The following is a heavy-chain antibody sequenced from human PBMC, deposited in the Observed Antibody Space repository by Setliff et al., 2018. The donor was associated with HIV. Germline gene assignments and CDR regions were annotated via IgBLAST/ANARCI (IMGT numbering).Heavy chain of an antibody. CDR2: IIPIIGMA. CDR1: GGTFSSYA. V-gene: IGHV1-69*10. CDR3: AGAYYSSGWYYFDY. J-gene: IGHJ4*02. D-gene: IGHD6-19*01. Sequence: GASVKVSCKASGGTFSSYAISWVRQAPGQGLEWMGGIIPIIGMANYAQKFQGRVTITADKSTSTAYMELSSLRSEDTAVYYCAGAYYSSGWYYFDYWGQGTPVTVSS.